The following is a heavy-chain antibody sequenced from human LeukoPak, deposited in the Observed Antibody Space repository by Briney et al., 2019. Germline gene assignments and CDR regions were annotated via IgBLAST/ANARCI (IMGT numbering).Heavy chain of an antibody. V-gene: IGHV5-51*01. CDR2: IYPADSDT. CDR1: GYRFTNNW. D-gene: IGHD6-13*01. J-gene: IGHJ4*02. CDR3: ARYTGPYSSSWSDY. Sequence: GESLKISCKGSGYRFTNNWIGWVRQMPGKGLEGMGIIYPADSDTRYSPSFQGQVSLAADKSISTAYLQWSRLKAADTAMYYCARYTGPYSSSWSDYWGQGTLVTVSS.